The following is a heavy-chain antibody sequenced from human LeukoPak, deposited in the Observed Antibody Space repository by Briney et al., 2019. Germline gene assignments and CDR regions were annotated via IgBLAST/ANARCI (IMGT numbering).Heavy chain of an antibody. CDR2: IKQDGSEK. J-gene: IGHJ4*02. D-gene: IGHD6-13*01. V-gene: IGHV3-7*01. CDR1: GFTFSSYW. Sequence: GGSLRLSCAASGFTFSSYWMSWVRQAPGKGLEWVANIKQDGSEKYYVDSVKGRFTISRDNAKNSLYLQMNSLRAEDTAVYYCAREQEGSSWGFDYWGQGTLVTVSS. CDR3: AREQEGSSWGFDY.